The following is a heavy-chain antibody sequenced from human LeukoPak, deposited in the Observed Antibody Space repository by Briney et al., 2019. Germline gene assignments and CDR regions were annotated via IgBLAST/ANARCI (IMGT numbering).Heavy chain of an antibody. J-gene: IGHJ5*02. V-gene: IGHV4-39*07. Sequence: SETLSLTCSVSGDSMSRSSYYLGWIRQPPGKGLEWIGSIYYSGRTYYNPSLKSRVTISVDTSKNQFSLKLSSVTAADTAVYYCARRFQLQLWWFDPWGQGTLVTVSS. CDR2: IYYSGRT. CDR1: GDSMSRSSYY. CDR3: ARRFQLQLWWFDP. D-gene: IGHD5-18*01.